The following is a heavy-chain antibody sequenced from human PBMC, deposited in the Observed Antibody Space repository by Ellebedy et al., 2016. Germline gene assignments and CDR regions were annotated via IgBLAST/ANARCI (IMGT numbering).Heavy chain of an antibody. J-gene: IGHJ4*02. CDR1: DFVFNNAW. CDR3: ATGLHQYFDY. Sequence: GGSLRLSCTASDFVFNNAWINWVRQAPGKGLEWVGRIRGNTDGGTTEFPAPVKGRFSISRGDSKNTLNLQMISLKTEDTAVYYCATGLHQYFDYWGQGALVTVS. CDR2: IRGNTDGGTT. V-gene: IGHV3-15*07.